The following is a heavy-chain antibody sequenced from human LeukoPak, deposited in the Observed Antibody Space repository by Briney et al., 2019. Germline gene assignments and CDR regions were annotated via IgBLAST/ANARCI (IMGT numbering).Heavy chain of an antibody. Sequence: GSLRLSCAASRFTFSSYAMSWVRQAPGKGLEWVSAISGSGGSTYYADSVKGRFTISRDNSKNTLYLQMNSLRAVDTAVYYCAKRLTGYSSGWHDAFDIWGQGTMVTVSS. J-gene: IGHJ3*02. CDR3: AKRLTGYSSGWHDAFDI. CDR1: RFTFSSYA. CDR2: ISGSGGST. D-gene: IGHD6-19*01. V-gene: IGHV3-23*01.